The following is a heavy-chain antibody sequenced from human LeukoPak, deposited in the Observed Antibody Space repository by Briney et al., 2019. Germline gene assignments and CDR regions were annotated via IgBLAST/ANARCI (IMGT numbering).Heavy chain of an antibody. V-gene: IGHV1-18*01. Sequence: ASVKVSCKASGYTFTSYGISWVRQAPGQGLEWMGWISAYNGNTNYAQKLQGRVTMTTDTSTSTAYMELRSLRSDDTAAYYCARRNYDYVWGSWFDPWGQGTLVTVSS. CDR2: ISAYNGNT. D-gene: IGHD3-16*01. J-gene: IGHJ5*02. CDR3: ARRNYDYVWGSWFDP. CDR1: GYTFTSYG.